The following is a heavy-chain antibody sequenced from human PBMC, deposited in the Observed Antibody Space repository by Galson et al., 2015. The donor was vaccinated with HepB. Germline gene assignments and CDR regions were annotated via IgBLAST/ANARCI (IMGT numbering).Heavy chain of an antibody. J-gene: IGHJ5*02. CDR1: GSTFTDYY. Sequence: SVKVSCKASGSTFTDYYMHWVRQAPGQGLEWMGWINPNSGGTNFAQKFQGRVTMTRDTSISTAYMEMSSLTSDDTAVYYCARDYRYGGLYNWFDPWGQGTLVTVSS. CDR2: INPNSGGT. D-gene: IGHD5-18*01. V-gene: IGHV1-2*02. CDR3: ARDYRYGGLYNWFDP.